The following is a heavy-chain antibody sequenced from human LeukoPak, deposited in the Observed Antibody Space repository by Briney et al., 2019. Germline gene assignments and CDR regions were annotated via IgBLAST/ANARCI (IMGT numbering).Heavy chain of an antibody. Sequence: GGSLRLSCAASGFTFTSYVMTWVRQAPGKGLEWVSSISGSGGSTWYADSVKGRFTISRDNSKNTIYLQMNSLRAEDTASYYCAKAGQGDNWGQGTLVVVSS. CDR2: ISGSGGST. CDR3: AKAGQGDN. J-gene: IGHJ4*02. CDR1: GFTFTSYV. V-gene: IGHV3-23*01.